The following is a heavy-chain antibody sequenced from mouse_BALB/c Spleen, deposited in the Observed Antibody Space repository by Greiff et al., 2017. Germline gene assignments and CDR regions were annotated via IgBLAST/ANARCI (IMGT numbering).Heavy chain of an antibody. CDR3: ARHEGVIFDY. J-gene: IGHJ2*01. Sequence: EVHLVESGGDLVKPGGSLKLSCAASGFTFSSYGMSWVRQTPDKRLEWVATISSGGSYTYYPDSVKGRFTISRDNAKNTLYLQMSSLKSEDTAMYYCARHEGVIFDYWGQGTTLTVSS. CDR1: GFTFSSYG. V-gene: IGHV5-6*01. D-gene: IGHD1-1*01. CDR2: ISSGGSYT.